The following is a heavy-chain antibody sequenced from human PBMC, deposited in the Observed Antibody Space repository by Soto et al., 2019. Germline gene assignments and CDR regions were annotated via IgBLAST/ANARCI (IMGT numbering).Heavy chain of an antibody. CDR1: GFTFSSYA. V-gene: IGHV3-30-3*01. CDR2: ISYDGSNK. Sequence: QVQLVESGGGVVQPGRSLRLSCAASGFTFSSYAMHWVRQAPGKGLEWVAVISYDGSNKYYADSVKGRFTISRDNSKNTLYLQMNSLRAEDTAVYYCARGEEVLLPFDYWGQGTLVTVSS. J-gene: IGHJ4*02. D-gene: IGHD1-1*01. CDR3: ARGEEVLLPFDY.